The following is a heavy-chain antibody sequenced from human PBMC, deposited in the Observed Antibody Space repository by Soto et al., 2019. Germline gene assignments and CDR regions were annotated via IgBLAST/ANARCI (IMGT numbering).Heavy chain of an antibody. CDR2: IWYDGSNK. D-gene: IGHD6-19*01. J-gene: IGHJ4*02. CDR1: GFTFSSYG. V-gene: IGHV3-33*01. CDR3: ATTGSSGWLDY. Sequence: QVQLVESGGGVVQPGRSLRLSCAASGFTFSSYGMHWVRQAPGKGLEWVAVIWYDGSNKYYADSVKGRFIISRDNSKNTLFLQMNSLRAEDTTVDYCATTGSSGWLDYWGQGTLVTVSS.